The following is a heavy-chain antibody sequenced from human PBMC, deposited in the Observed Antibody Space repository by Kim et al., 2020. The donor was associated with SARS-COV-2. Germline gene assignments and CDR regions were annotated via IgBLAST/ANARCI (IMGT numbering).Heavy chain of an antibody. J-gene: IGHJ5*02. CDR3: SRLNFPPGPRGGTTEWGEFDP. CDR1: GYNFTKYW. CDR2: VDPSDSYT. V-gene: IGHV5-10-1*01. Sequence: GESLKISCKASGYNFTKYWITWVRQMPGKGLEWMGNVDPSDSYTNYSPAFQGHVTISADKSISTAYLQWSSLKASDSAIYYCSRLNFPPGPRGGTTEWGEFDPWGQGTLVSVSS. D-gene: IGHD1-1*01.